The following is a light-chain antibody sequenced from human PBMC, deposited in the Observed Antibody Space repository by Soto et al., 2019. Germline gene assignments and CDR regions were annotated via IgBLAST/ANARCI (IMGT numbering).Light chain of an antibody. CDR3: MQGTYWPPT. V-gene: IGKV2-30*01. CDR1: QSVVYSDGVAY. J-gene: IGKJ1*01. Sequence: DVVMTQSPLSLPVTLGQPVSISCRSSQSVVYSDGVAYLSWFQQRPGQSPRRLIYKASKRDSGVPERFTGSGSGMDCTLQLNRVEAEDVGVYYCMQGTYWPPTFGRGTRGEIK. CDR2: KAS.